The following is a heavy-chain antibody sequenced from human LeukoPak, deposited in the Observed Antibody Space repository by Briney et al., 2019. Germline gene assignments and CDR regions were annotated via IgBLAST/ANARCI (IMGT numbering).Heavy chain of an antibody. CDR3: ARLHSSSWSDY. CDR2: ISGSGAGT. D-gene: IGHD6-13*01. CDR1: GFALTSYA. Sequence: GGSLRLSCAASGFALTSYAMNWVRQAPGEGLEWVSGISGSGAGTYYADSVKGRFTISRDNSKNTLYLQMNSLRAEDTAIYYCARLHSSSWSDYWGQGTLVTVSS. V-gene: IGHV3-23*01. J-gene: IGHJ4*02.